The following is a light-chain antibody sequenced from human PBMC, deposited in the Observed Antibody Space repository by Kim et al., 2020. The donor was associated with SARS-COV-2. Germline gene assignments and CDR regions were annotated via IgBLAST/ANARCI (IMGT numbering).Light chain of an antibody. Sequence: SASVGDRVTITCRASHSISAFLAWYQQKPGKAPNLLIYKASSLESGVPSRFSGSGSGTEFTLTISSLQPDDFATYYCQQYDSYPLTFGGGTKVEI. CDR3: QQYDSYPLT. J-gene: IGKJ4*01. CDR2: KAS. V-gene: IGKV1-5*03. CDR1: HSISAF.